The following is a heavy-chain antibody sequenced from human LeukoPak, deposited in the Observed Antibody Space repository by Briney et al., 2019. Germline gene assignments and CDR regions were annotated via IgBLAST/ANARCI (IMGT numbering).Heavy chain of an antibody. Sequence: PGGSLRLSCAASGFTFSDFWMHWVRQAPGKGLVWVSRINSDGTVTNYADSVKGRLTISRDNAKNTLYLRMNSLRAEDTAVYYCVFCSRGDAFDIWGQGTMVTVSS. CDR3: VFCSRGDAFDI. J-gene: IGHJ3*02. V-gene: IGHV3-74*01. D-gene: IGHD3-9*01. CDR2: INSDGTVT. CDR1: GFTFSDFW.